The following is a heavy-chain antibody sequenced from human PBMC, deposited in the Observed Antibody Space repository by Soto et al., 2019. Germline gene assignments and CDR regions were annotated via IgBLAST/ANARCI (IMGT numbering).Heavy chain of an antibody. CDR1: GGSFSDHY. J-gene: IGHJ5*02. V-gene: IGHV4-34*01. Sequence: QVQLQQWGAGLLKPSETLSLTCAVYGGSFSDHYWIWIRQPPGKGLEWIGEIHLSGRTNYNPSLNSRVTISLDTSKNQFSVKLSSVTAADTAVYYCTRTPTRGASAWFDPWGQGTLVSVSS. CDR2: IHLSGRT. D-gene: IGHD1-26*01. CDR3: TRTPTRGASAWFDP.